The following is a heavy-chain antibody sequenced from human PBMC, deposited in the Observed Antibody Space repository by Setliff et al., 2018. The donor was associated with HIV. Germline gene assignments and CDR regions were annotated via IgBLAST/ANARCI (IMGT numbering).Heavy chain of an antibody. D-gene: IGHD4-4*01. V-gene: IGHV3-48*04. CDR3: ASFPTITASQDVFDI. Sequence: GGSLRLSCAASGFTFSDYSMNWVRQAPGKGLEWVSYISRSSTTMYYADSVKGRFTISRDNAKNSLYMQMNSLRSEDTALYYCASFPTITASQDVFDIWGHGTMVTVSS. CDR1: GFTFSDYS. CDR2: ISRSSTTM. J-gene: IGHJ3*02.